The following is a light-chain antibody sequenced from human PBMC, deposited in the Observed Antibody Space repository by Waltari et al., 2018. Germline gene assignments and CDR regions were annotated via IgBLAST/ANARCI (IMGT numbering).Light chain of an antibody. V-gene: IGKV1-5*03. CDR3: QQYDASFPAT. Sequence: DIQMTQSPSTLSASVGDRFTITCRASQDIRSWLAWYQQKPGKPPKLLIYRASNLETGVPSRFSASGSGTHFTLTINSLQPDDFASYYCQQYDASFPATFGQGTKLEVK. CDR2: RAS. J-gene: IGKJ2*01. CDR1: QDIRSW.